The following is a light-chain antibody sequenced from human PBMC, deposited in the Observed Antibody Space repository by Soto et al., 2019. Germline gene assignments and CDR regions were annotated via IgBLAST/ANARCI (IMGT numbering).Light chain of an antibody. V-gene: IGKV1-5*01. CDR1: QSISSW. CDR3: EQYNSYRWT. Sequence: DIQMTQSPSTLSASVGDRVTITCRASQSISSWLAWYQQKPGKAPKLLIYDASSLESGVTSRFSGSGSGTEFTLTISSLQPDDFVTYDCEQYNSYRWTFGQGTKVESK. J-gene: IGKJ1*01. CDR2: DAS.